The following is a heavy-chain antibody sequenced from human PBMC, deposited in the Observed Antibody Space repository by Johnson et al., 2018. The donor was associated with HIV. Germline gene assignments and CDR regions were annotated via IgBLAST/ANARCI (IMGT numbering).Heavy chain of an antibody. J-gene: IGHJ3*02. Sequence: VQLVESGGNVVRPGGSLRLSCAASGFTFDDYYMSWVRQAPGKGLEWVSGINWNGGSTGYADSVKGRFTISRDTAKNSLYLQMNSLRAGDTAVYYCARGSSYYYDSSGSDAFDIWGQGTMVTVSS. CDR3: ARGSSYYYDSSGSDAFDI. CDR1: GFTFDDYY. D-gene: IGHD3-22*01. V-gene: IGHV3-20*04. CDR2: INWNGGST.